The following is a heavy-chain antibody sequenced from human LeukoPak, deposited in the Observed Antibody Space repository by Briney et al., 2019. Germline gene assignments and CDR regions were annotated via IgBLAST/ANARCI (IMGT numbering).Heavy chain of an antibody. Sequence: GGSLRLSCAASGFTFSSYSMNWVRQAPGKGLEWVSSISSSSSYIYYADSVKGRFTISRDNAKNSLYLQMNSLRAEDTAAYYCARAQEADAFDIWGQGTMVTVSS. CDR3: ARAQEADAFDI. V-gene: IGHV3-21*01. J-gene: IGHJ3*02. CDR2: ISSSSSYI. CDR1: GFTFSSYS.